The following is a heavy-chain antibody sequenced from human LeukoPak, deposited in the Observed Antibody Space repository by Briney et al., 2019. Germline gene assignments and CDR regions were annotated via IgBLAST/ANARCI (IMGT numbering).Heavy chain of an antibody. CDR1: GFTFSSYW. V-gene: IGHV3-74*01. D-gene: IGHD3-22*01. Sequence: GGSLRLSCAASGFTFSSYWMHWVRQAPGKGLVWVSRINSDGSSTSYADSVKGRFTISRDNAKNTLYLQMNSLRAEDTAMYYCARGYYDSSGYPLMVYWGQGTLVTVSS. CDR2: INSDGSST. CDR3: ARGYYDSSGYPLMVY. J-gene: IGHJ4*02.